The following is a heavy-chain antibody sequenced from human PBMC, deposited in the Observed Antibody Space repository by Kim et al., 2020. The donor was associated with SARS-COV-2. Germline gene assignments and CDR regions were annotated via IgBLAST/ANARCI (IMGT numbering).Heavy chain of an antibody. V-gene: IGHV3-21*01. D-gene: IGHD6-13*01. Sequence: GGSLRLSCAASGFTFSSYSMNWVRQAPGKGLEWVSSISSSSSYIYYADSVKGRFTISRDNAKNSLYLQMNSLRAEDTAVYYCARDHFTPYSSSWYSHYYGMDVWGQGTTVTVSS. CDR1: GFTFSSYS. CDR2: ISSSSSYI. CDR3: ARDHFTPYSSSWYSHYYGMDV. J-gene: IGHJ6*02.